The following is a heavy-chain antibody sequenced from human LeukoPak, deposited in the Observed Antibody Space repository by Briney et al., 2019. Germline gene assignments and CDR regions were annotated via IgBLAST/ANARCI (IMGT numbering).Heavy chain of an antibody. D-gene: IGHD3-22*01. CDR1: AGSISIYY. CDR2: TYTGGST. V-gene: IGHV4-4*07. Sequence: SETLSLTCTLSAGSISIYYWSWVRQPAGEGLEWVGRTYTGGSTNDNPSLKSRVTMSVDTPKNQFSLKLSSVTAADTAVYYCARDSRHYDSSGYYYYYGMDVWGQGTTVTVSS. CDR3: ARDSRHYDSSGYYYYYGMDV. J-gene: IGHJ6*02.